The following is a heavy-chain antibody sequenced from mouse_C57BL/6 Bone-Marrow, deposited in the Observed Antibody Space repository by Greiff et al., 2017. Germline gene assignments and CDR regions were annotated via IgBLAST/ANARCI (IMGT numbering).Heavy chain of an antibody. J-gene: IGHJ1*03. Sequence: PSNGGTNYNEKFKSKATLTVDKSSSTAYMQLSSLTSEDSAVYYCAGFYYYGSWYFDVWGTGTTVTVSS. CDR2: PSNGGT. D-gene: IGHD1-1*01. CDR3: AGFYYYGSWYFDV. V-gene: IGHV1-53*01.